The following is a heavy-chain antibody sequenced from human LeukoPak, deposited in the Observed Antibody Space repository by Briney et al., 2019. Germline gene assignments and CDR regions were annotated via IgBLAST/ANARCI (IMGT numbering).Heavy chain of an antibody. Sequence: PGWSLRLSCAASGFTFSSYGMHWVRQAPGKGLEWVAVISYDGSNKYYADSVKGRFTISRDNSKNTLYLQMNSLRAEDTAVYYCAKGQRRMSGSYLDYWGQGTLVTVSS. CDR3: AKGQRRMSGSYLDY. V-gene: IGHV3-30*18. CDR1: GFTFSSYG. D-gene: IGHD1-26*01. J-gene: IGHJ4*02. CDR2: ISYDGSNK.